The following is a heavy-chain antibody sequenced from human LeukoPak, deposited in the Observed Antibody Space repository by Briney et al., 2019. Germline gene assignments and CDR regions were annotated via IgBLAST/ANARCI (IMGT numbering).Heavy chain of an antibody. CDR1: GFTVSSNY. CDR2: MYSGGST. CDR3: ASGITIFGVVIPEDYYYYGMDV. V-gene: IGHV3-66*01. D-gene: IGHD3-3*01. Sequence: PGGSLRLSCAASGFTVSSNYMSWVRQARGKGLEWVSVMYSGGSTYYADSVKGRFTISRDNSKNTLYLQMNSLRAEDTAVYYCASGITIFGVVIPEDYYYYGMDVWGQGTTVTVSS. J-gene: IGHJ6*02.